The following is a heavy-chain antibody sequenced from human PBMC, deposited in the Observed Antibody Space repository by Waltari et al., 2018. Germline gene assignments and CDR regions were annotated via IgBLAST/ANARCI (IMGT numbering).Heavy chain of an antibody. CDR1: GYTFTNYY. J-gene: IGHJ4*02. CDR3: ARRAAAALLLDY. CDR2: MYPRYDSA. V-gene: IGHV1-46*01. Sequence: QVQLVQSGAEVRKPGASVKVSCKASGYTFTNYYVDWMRQAPGQGLEWMGVMYPRYDSATYAQTFQGRVTFTKDTSTSTFYMQLSSVTSEDTAVYYCARRAAAALLLDYWGQGTLVTVSS. D-gene: IGHD6-13*01.